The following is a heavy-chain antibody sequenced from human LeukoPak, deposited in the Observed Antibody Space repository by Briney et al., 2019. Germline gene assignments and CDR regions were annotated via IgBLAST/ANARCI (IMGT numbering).Heavy chain of an antibody. Sequence: PGGSLRLSCAASAFTVSSNYMSWVRQAPGKGLEWVSVIYSGGSTYYADSVKGRFTISRDNSKNTLYLQMNSLRAEDTAVYYCARSPVIGSSSWSFDYWGQGTLVTVSS. J-gene: IGHJ4*02. V-gene: IGHV3-53*01. CDR2: IYSGGST. CDR1: AFTVSSNY. D-gene: IGHD6-13*01. CDR3: ARSPVIGSSSWSFDY.